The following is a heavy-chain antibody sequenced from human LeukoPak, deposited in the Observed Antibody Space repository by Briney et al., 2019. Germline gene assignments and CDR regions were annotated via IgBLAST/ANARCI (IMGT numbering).Heavy chain of an antibody. CDR1: GYTFTSND. V-gene: IGHV1-8*01. D-gene: IGHD3-10*01. CDR3: VRHYYSSTFDP. J-gene: IGHJ5*02. Sequence: ASVKVSCKASGYTFTSNDINWVRQAPGQGLEWMGWMNPNSGKTGYVQKFQGRVTMTRDSSISTAHMELSGLRSEDTAVYYCVRHYYSSTFDPWGQGTLVIVSS. CDR2: MNPNSGKT.